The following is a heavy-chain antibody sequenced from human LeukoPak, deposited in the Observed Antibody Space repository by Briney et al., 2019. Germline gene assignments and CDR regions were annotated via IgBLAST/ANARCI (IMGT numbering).Heavy chain of an antibody. CDR2: IYYSGTT. Sequence: PSETLSLTCTVSGDSISNYFWSWIRQPPGKGPEWIGYIYYSGTTNYNPSLKSRVTISIDTSKNQFSLKLSSVTPADTAVYYCARADYDILTGDYPPSPGGFDDWGKGTLVTVSS. D-gene: IGHD3-9*01. CDR1: GDSISNYF. V-gene: IGHV4-59*01. CDR3: ARADYDILTGDYPPSPGGFDD. J-gene: IGHJ4*02.